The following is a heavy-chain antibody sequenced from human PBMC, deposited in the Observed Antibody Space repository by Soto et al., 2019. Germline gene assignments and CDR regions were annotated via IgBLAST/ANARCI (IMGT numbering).Heavy chain of an antibody. Sequence: GGSLRLSCAASGFTFGAYAISWVRQAPGKGLEWVSAISGSAGSTYYADSVKGRFTISRDNSKNTLYLQMNSLRAEDTAVYFCAKDYASTWYWYFDPWGQGTLVTVSS. CDR3: AKDYASTWYWYFDP. CDR1: GFTFGAYA. CDR2: ISGSAGST. D-gene: IGHD6-13*01. J-gene: IGHJ5*02. V-gene: IGHV3-23*01.